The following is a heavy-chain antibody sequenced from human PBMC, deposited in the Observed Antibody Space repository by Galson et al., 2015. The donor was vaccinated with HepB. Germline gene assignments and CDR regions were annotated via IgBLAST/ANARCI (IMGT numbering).Heavy chain of an antibody. V-gene: IGHV3-48*02. CDR3: ARAAGSYTFLAY. CDR2: ISHSSDMI. CDR1: GFTFSSYS. J-gene: IGHJ4*02. Sequence: SLRLSCAASGFTFSSYSMNWVRQAPGKGLEWVSYISHSSDMIYYTGSVKGRFTISRDNAKNSLYLQMNSLRDEDTAVYYCARAAGSYTFLAYWGQGTLVTVSS. D-gene: IGHD1-26*01.